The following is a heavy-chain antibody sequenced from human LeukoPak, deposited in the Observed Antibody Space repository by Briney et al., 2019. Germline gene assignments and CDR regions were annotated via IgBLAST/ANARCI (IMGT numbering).Heavy chain of an antibody. CDR1: TFTFSTFW. Sequence: PGGSLRLSCEASTFTFSTFWMNWVRQAPGKGLEWVANIKQDGSEKNYVDSVKGRFTISRDNAKNSLFLQMNSLRAEDTAVYYCAGGTGWLIDYWGQGTLVTVSS. J-gene: IGHJ4*02. D-gene: IGHD3/OR15-3a*01. CDR3: AGGTGWLIDY. CDR2: IKQDGSEK. V-gene: IGHV3-7*01.